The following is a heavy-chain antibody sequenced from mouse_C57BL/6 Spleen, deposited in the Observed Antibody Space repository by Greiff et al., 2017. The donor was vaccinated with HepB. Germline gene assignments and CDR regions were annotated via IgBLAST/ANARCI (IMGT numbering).Heavy chain of an antibody. D-gene: IGHD1-1*01. Sequence: VQLLESGAELMKPGASVKLSCKATGYTFTGYWIEWVKQRPGNGLEWIGEIIPGSGSTNYNEKFKGKDTFTADTSSNTAYMQHSSLTTEDSAIYYGARYFIYYYGSNYVDYAMDYWGQGTSVTVSS. CDR2: IIPGSGST. V-gene: IGHV1-9*01. CDR3: ARYFIYYYGSNYVDYAMDY. CDR1: GYTFTGYW. J-gene: IGHJ4*01.